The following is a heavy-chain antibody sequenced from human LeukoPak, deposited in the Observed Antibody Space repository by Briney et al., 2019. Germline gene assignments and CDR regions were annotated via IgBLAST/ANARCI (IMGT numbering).Heavy chain of an antibody. V-gene: IGHV1-69*05. J-gene: IGHJ5*01. Sequence: SVKVSCKASGGTFSNYAFSWVRQAPGQGLEWVGGIVPIFRTTNYAEQFQGKVTITTDESTNTAYLDLSSLRSEDTGVYYCAKDDGSATMGFDSWGQGTLVSVSS. CDR1: GGTFSNYA. D-gene: IGHD1-26*01. CDR2: IVPIFRTT. CDR3: AKDDGSATMGFDS.